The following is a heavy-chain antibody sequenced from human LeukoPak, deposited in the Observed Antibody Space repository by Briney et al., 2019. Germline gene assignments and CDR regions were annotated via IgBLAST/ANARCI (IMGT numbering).Heavy chain of an antibody. J-gene: IGHJ6*02. V-gene: IGHV3-30-3*01. CDR3: ARDEGRWYVYYHYGMDV. Sequence: DGSNKYYADSVKGRFTISRDNSKNTLYLQMNSLRAEDTAVYYCARDEGRWYVYYHYGMDVWGQGTMVTVSS. CDR2: DGSNK. D-gene: IGHD6-13*01.